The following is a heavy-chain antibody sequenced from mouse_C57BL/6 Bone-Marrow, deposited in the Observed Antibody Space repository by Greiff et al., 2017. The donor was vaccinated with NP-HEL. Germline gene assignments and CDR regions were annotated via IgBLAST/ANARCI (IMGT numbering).Heavy chain of an antibody. J-gene: IGHJ2*01. D-gene: IGHD2-1*01. CDR2: IHPNSGST. CDR1: GYTFTSYW. Sequence: QVQLQQSGAELVKPGASVKLSCKASGYTFTSYWMHWVKQRPGQGLEWIGMIHPNSGSTNYNEKFKSKATLTVDKSSSTAYMQLSSLTSEDSAVYYCAVYYGNYLDYWGQGTTLTVSS. CDR3: AVYYGNYLDY. V-gene: IGHV1-64*01.